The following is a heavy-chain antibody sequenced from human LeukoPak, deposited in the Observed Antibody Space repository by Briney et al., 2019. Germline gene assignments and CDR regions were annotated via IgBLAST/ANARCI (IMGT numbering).Heavy chain of an antibody. J-gene: IGHJ4*02. D-gene: IGHD6-19*01. CDR1: GFNFIDYT. Sequence: GGSLRLSRAASGFNFIDYTMNWVRQAPGKGLEWVSSITSTGRYIFYADSLKGRFTISRDNAKNSLYLQMNSLRAEDTAVYYCARGEFSGSIAVAGIESLDYWGQGTLVTVSS. CDR3: ARGEFSGSIAVAGIESLDY. CDR2: ITSTGRYI. V-gene: IGHV3-21*04.